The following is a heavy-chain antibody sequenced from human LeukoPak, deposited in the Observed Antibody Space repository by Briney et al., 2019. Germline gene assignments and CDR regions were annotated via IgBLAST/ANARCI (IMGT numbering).Heavy chain of an antibody. CDR2: IYTSGST. J-gene: IGHJ4*02. CDR1: GGSISSGSYY. Sequence: PSETLSLTCTVSGGSISSGSYYWSWIRQPAGKGLEWIGRIYTSGSTNYNPSLKSRVTISVDTSKSQFSLKLSSVTAVDTAVYYCARALYYYDSIDYWGQGTLVTVSS. V-gene: IGHV4-61*02. CDR3: ARALYYYDSIDY. D-gene: IGHD3-22*01.